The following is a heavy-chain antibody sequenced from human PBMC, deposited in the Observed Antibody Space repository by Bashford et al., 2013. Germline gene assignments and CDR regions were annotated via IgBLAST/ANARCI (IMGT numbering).Heavy chain of an antibody. CDR1: GYTFIRYY. D-gene: IGHD6-19*01. Sequence: AXVKVPCKASGYTFIRYYMHWVRQAPGQGLEWMGXINPXGGSTSYAQKLQGRVTILRDTAASTAYLELSSLRSDTPYLELSSLRSDTRLSITVRERTYQWLVRCDHFDYVGPREPVVHRLL. V-gene: IGHV1-46*04. J-gene: IGHJ4*02. CDR3: SLRSDTRLSITVRERTYQWLVRCDHFDY. CDR2: INPXGGST.